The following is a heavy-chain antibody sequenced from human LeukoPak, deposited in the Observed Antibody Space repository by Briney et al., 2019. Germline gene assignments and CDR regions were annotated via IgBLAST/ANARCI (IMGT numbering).Heavy chain of an antibody. V-gene: IGHV4-59*12. CDR3: ARVERSRVATTTTTVYYHYMDV. Sequence: SETLSLTCTVTGGSINNYYWTWIRQPPGKGLEWIGCIYYSGSTNSNPSLKSRLSMSVDTSNNQLSLKLSSVTAADTAVYYCARVERSRVATTTTTVYYHYMDVWGQGTTVTVSS. D-gene: IGHD5-12*01. CDR1: GGSINNYY. CDR2: IYYSGST. J-gene: IGHJ6*02.